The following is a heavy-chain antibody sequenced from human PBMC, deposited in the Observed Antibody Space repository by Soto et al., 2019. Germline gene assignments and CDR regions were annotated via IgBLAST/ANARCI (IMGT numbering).Heavy chain of an antibody. J-gene: IGHJ4*02. CDR1: GCTFSSYA. CDR2: ISGSGGST. Sequence: GGSLRLSCAASGCTFSSYAMSWVRQAPGKGLEWVSAISGSGGSTYYADSVKGRFTISRDNSKNTLYLQMNSLRAEDTAVYYCAKNPYYDILTGYYQYYFDYWGQGTLVTVSS. CDR3: AKNPYYDILTGYYQYYFDY. V-gene: IGHV3-23*01. D-gene: IGHD3-9*01.